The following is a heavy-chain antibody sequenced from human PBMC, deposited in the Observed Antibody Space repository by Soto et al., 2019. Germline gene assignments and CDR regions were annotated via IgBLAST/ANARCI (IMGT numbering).Heavy chain of an antibody. D-gene: IGHD3-16*02. Sequence: QVQLVQSGAEVKKPGSSVKVSCKASGDTFSSYAISWVRQAPGQGLEWMGGIIPIFGTANYAQKFQGRVTITADESTSTAYMELSSLRSEDTAVYYCARDDYVWGSYRKSYYYYGMDVWGQGTTVTVSS. J-gene: IGHJ6*02. V-gene: IGHV1-69*01. CDR1: GDTFSSYA. CDR3: ARDDYVWGSYRKSYYYYGMDV. CDR2: IIPIFGTA.